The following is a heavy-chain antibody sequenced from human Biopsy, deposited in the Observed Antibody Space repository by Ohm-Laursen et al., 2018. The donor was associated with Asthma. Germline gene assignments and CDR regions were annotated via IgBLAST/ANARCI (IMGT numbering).Heavy chain of an antibody. CDR2: ISVYNGNT. CDR1: GYTFNSAG. V-gene: IGHV1-18*01. CDR3: ASPTYCSGSSCINNYYYALDV. Sequence: ASSVKVSCKTSGYTFNSAGITWVRQAPGQGLEWMGWISVYNGNTKVAQKLQDRVTMITDTSTSTAYMELSSLRSDDTAVYYCASPTYCSGSSCINNYYYALDVWGQGTTVTVS. J-gene: IGHJ6*02. D-gene: IGHD2-15*01.